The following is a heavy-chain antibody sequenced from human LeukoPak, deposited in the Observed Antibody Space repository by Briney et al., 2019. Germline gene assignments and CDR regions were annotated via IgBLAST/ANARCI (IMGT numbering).Heavy chain of an antibody. Sequence: GASVKVSCKASGYTFTSYGINWVRQAPGQGLEWMGWISAYNGDTNYAQKLQGRVTMTTDTSTSTAYMELRSLRSVDTAVYYCARDLGGYCSSTSCPTFDYWGQGTLVTVSS. CDR2: ISAYNGDT. V-gene: IGHV1-18*01. D-gene: IGHD2-2*01. CDR1: GYTFTSYG. J-gene: IGHJ4*02. CDR3: ARDLGGYCSSTSCPTFDY.